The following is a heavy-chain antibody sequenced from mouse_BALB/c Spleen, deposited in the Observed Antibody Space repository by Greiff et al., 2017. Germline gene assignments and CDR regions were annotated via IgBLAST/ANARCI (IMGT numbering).Heavy chain of an antibody. CDR2: ISYSGST. J-gene: IGHJ1*01. CDR3: ARGGNVWYFDV. D-gene: IGHD2-1*01. CDR1: GYSITSDYA. V-gene: IGHV3-2*02. Sequence: EVKLMESGPGLVKPSQSLSLTCTVTGYSITSDYAWNWIRQFPGNKLEWMGYISYSGSTSYNPSLKSRISITRDTSKNQFFLQLNSVTTEDTATYYCARGGNVWYFDVWGAGTTVTVSS.